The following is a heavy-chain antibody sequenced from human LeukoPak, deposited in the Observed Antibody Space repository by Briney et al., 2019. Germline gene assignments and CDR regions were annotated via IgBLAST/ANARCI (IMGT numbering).Heavy chain of an antibody. V-gene: IGHV3-21*01. CDR3: ARDLGYYDSSGYSDY. CDR2: ISSSSSYI. Sequence: IPGGSLRLSCAASGFTFSSYSMNWVRQAPGKGLEWVSSISSSSSYIYYADSVKGRFTISRDNAKSSLYLQMNSLRAEDTAVYYCARDLGYYDSSGYSDYWGQGTLVTVSS. J-gene: IGHJ4*02. CDR1: GFTFSSYS. D-gene: IGHD3-22*01.